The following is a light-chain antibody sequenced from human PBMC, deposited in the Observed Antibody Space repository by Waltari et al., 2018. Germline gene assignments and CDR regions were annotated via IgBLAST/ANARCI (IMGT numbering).Light chain of an antibody. V-gene: IGLV2-14*03. CDR2: DVT. CDR3: SSYITTNTLEL. CDR1: SSDVGPYHH. Sequence: QSALTQPASVSGSPGPSITISCPGPSSDVGPYHHVSSYQQHPGKAPKLLIYDVTYRPSGVSYRFSGSKSGNTASLTISGLQAEDEADYYCSSYITTNTLELFGGGTSLTVL. J-gene: IGLJ3*02.